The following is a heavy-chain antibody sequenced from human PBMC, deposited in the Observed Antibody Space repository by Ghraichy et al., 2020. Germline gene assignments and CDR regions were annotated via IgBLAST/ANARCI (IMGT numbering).Heavy chain of an antibody. CDR1: GFTFSSYA. CDR2: ISGSGGST. D-gene: IGHD5-12*01. J-gene: IGHJ3*02. V-gene: IGHV3-23*01. CDR3: VTLPEKYSGYDRLVDAFDI. Sequence: GGSLRLSCAASGFTFSSYAMRWVRQAPGKGLEWVSAISGSGGSTYYADSVKGRFTISRDNSKNTLYLQMNSLRAEDTAVYYCVTLPEKYSGYDRLVDAFDIWGQGTMVTVSS.